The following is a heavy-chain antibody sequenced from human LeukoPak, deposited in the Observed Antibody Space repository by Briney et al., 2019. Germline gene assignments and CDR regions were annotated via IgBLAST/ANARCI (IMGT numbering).Heavy chain of an antibody. V-gene: IGHV4-34*01. CDR2: INHSGST. CDR1: GGSFSGYY. Sequence: SENSSLTCAVYGGSFSGYYWSWIRQPPGKGLEWIGEINHSGSTNYNPSLKSRVTISVDTSKNQFSLKLSSVTAADTAVYYCARGDVLRLLYPSTRRNWFDPWGEGTLGTLSS. CDR3: ARGDVLRLLYPSTRRNWFDP. D-gene: IGHD2/OR15-2a*01. J-gene: IGHJ5*02.